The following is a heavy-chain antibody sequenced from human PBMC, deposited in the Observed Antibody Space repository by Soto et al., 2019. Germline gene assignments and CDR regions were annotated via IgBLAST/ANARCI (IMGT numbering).Heavy chain of an antibody. V-gene: IGHV4-39*07. CDR1: GGSISSSSHY. CDR2: IYYSGST. Sequence: PSETLSLTCTVSGGSISSSSHYWVWIRQPPEKGLEWIGSIYYSGSTYYHPSVKNRVTISVDTSQNQFSLHLTSVTAADTALYYCAKDSTHDYSGKLNWGQGTLVTVSS. J-gene: IGHJ4*02. CDR3: AKDSTHDYSGKLN. D-gene: IGHD4-4*01.